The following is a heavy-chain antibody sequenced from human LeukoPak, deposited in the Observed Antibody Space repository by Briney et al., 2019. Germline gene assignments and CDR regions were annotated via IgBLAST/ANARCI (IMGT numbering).Heavy chain of an antibody. D-gene: IGHD6-19*01. CDR1: GFTFSSYG. J-gene: IGHJ5*02. CDR2: ISYDGSNK. CDR3: AKDPEQWLALNPYNWFDP. Sequence: GGSLRLSCAASGFTFSSYGMHWVRQAPGKGLEWVAVISYDGSNKYYADSVKGRFTISRDNSKNTLYLQMNSLRAEDTAVYYCAKDPEQWLALNPYNWFDPWGQGTLVTVSS. V-gene: IGHV3-30*18.